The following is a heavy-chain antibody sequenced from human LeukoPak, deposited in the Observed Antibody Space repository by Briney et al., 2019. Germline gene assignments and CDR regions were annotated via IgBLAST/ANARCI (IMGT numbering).Heavy chain of an antibody. D-gene: IGHD3-22*01. Sequence: GASVKVSCKASGYTFTRFGICWVRQAPGQGLEWMGWISVYNGNTKYVQKLQGRVTMTTDTSTSTAYMELRSLRSDDTAVYYCARGFDDSSGPGSYFFDHWGQGTLVTVSS. J-gene: IGHJ4*02. CDR2: ISVYNGNT. CDR1: GYTFTRFG. V-gene: IGHV1-18*01. CDR3: ARGFDDSSGPGSYFFDH.